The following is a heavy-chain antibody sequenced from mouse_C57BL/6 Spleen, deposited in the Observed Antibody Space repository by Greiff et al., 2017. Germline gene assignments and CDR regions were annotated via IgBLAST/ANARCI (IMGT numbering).Heavy chain of an antibody. D-gene: IGHD1-1*01. J-gene: IGHJ2*01. CDR1: GYTFTDYY. Sequence: QVHVKQSGPELVKPGASVKISCKASGYTFTDYYINWVKQRPGQGLEWIGWIFPGSGSTYYNEKFKGKDTLTVDKSSSTAYMLLSSLTSEDSAVYFCARRDYGSSYDYFDYWGQGTTLTVSS. CDR3: ARRDYGSSYDYFDY. V-gene: IGHV1-75*01. CDR2: IFPGSGST.